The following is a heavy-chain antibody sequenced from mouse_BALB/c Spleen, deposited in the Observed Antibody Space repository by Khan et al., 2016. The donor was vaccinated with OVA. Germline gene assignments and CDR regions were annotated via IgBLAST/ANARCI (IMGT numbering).Heavy chain of an antibody. Sequence: EVKVVESGGGLVRPGGSLKLSCAASGFSFSSYAMSWVRQTPEKRLEWVATISSGDSYTYYPDSVKGRFTISRDNAKNTLYLQMSSVRSEETAMYYCARSGDGYYVWGQGTLVTVSA. D-gene: IGHD2-3*01. J-gene: IGHJ3*01. V-gene: IGHV5-9-1*01. CDR2: ISSGDSYT. CDR3: ARSGDGYYV. CDR1: GFSFSSYA.